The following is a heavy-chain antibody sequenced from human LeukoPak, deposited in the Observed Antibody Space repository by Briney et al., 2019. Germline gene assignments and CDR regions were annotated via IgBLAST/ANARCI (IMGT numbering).Heavy chain of an antibody. D-gene: IGHD5-12*01. V-gene: IGHV4-61*05. CDR2: IYYSGST. Sequence: PSETLSLTCAVSGGSISSSSYYWGWIRQPPGKGLEWIGYIYYSGSTNYNPSLKSRVTISVDTSKNQFSLKLSSVTAADTAVYYCARHSSIVATREFFDYWGQGTLVTVSS. CDR1: GGSISSSSYY. J-gene: IGHJ4*02. CDR3: ARHSSIVATREFFDY.